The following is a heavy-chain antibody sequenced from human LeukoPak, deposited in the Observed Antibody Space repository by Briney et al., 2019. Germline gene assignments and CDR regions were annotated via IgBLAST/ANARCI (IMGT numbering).Heavy chain of an antibody. Sequence: ASVKLSFKASGYMFNDYYLHWVRQAPGQGLEWMGWTNPNNGGIKYAQKFQARVTMTRHPSITTAYMELSRLTSDDTAVYFCATDCGGDCYSHYWGQGTLVTVSS. D-gene: IGHD2-21*02. CDR1: GYMFNDYY. CDR2: TNPNNGGI. J-gene: IGHJ4*02. V-gene: IGHV1-2*02. CDR3: ATDCGGDCYSHY.